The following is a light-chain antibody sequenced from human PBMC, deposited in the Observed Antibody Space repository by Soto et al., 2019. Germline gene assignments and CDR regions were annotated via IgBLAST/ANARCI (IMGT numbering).Light chain of an antibody. CDR3: QQYNDLSLT. Sequence: DIQMTQSPSSLSASVGDRVSITCQASQDIISCLNWYQIKPGKAPKLLISNASNLKRGVPSRFSGSGSGTYFSFTISSLQPEDIATYYCQQYNDLSLTFGGGTEVVIK. CDR1: QDIISC. V-gene: IGKV1-33*01. CDR2: NAS. J-gene: IGKJ4*01.